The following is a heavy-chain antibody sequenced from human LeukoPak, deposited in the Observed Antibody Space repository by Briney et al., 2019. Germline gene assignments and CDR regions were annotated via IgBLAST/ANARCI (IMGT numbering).Heavy chain of an antibody. D-gene: IGHD3-10*01. Sequence: SETLTLTCTVSGGSISSSSYYWGWIRQPPGKGLEWIGSIYYSGSTYYNPSLKSRVTISVDTSKNQFSLKLSSVTAADTAVYYCARDLGAFDIWGQGTMVTVSS. CDR1: GGSISSSSYY. CDR2: IYYSGST. CDR3: ARDLGAFDI. V-gene: IGHV4-39*07. J-gene: IGHJ3*02.